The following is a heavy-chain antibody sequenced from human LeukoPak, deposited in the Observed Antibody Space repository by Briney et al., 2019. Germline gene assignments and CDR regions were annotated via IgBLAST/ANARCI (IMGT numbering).Heavy chain of an antibody. CDR3: ARTNCGGDCGFDY. J-gene: IGHJ4*02. V-gene: IGHV5-51*01. CDR2: IYPGDSDT. CDR1: GYTFTNYW. D-gene: IGHD2-21*02. Sequence: GESLKISCKGFGYTFTNYWIGWVRQMPGKGLEWMGIIYPGDSDTRYSPSFQGQVTISVDKSINTAYLQWSTLKASDTAMYYCARTNCGGDCGFDYWGQGTLVTVPS.